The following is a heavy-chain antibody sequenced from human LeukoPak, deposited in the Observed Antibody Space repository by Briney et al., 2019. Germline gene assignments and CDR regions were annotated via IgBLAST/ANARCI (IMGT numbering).Heavy chain of an antibody. CDR2: IYTSGST. CDR3: ARDLFAGSSGSYSIGWFDP. V-gene: IGHV4-4*07. Sequence: SETLSLTCTVSGGSISSYYWSWIRQPAGKGLEWIGRIYTSGSTNYNPSLKSRVTMSVDTSKNQFSLKLSSVTAADTAVYYCARDLFAGSSGSYSIGWFDPWGQGTLVTVSS. D-gene: IGHD3-10*01. CDR1: GGSISSYY. J-gene: IGHJ5*02.